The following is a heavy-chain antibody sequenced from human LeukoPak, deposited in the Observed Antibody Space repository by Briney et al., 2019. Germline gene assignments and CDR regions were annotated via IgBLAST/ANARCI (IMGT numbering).Heavy chain of an antibody. CDR3: AGRYSAYFDS. Sequence: KPSETLSLTCTVSGGSISNYYWSWIRQPPGKGLEWIGYIYYSGSTKYNPSLKSRVTISVDMSKNQFSLNLISVTAADTAVYYCAGRYSAYFDSWGQGTLVTVSS. CDR1: GGSISNYY. J-gene: IGHJ4*02. CDR2: IYYSGST. V-gene: IGHV4-59*08. D-gene: IGHD1-26*01.